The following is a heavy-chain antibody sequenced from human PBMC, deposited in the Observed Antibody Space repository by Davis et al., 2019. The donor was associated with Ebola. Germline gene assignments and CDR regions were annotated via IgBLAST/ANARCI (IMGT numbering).Heavy chain of an antibody. D-gene: IGHD2-8*01. CDR2: IYHSGST. J-gene: IGHJ6*02. Sequence: MPSETLPLTCTVSGGSISGTYYWNWIRQPPGKGLEWIGYIYHSGSTNYNPSLKSRVTISVDTSKNQFSLKLSSVTAADTAVYYCARLPDDLIYYYGMDVWGQGTTVTVSS. CDR1: GGSISGTYY. CDR3: ARLPDDLIYYYGMDV. V-gene: IGHV4-59*08.